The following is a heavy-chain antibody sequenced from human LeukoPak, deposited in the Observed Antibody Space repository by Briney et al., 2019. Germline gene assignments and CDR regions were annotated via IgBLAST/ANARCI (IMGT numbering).Heavy chain of an antibody. Sequence: GGSLRLSCAFSGFTFSNYAMSWVRQAPGKGLEWISGITDSGRSSYFADSVRGRFTLSRDDSRNTVYLQLNNLRVEDTAVYYCAKASWVSSADAVLWGQGTLVTVSS. CDR2: ITDSGRSS. CDR3: AKASWVSSADAVL. V-gene: IGHV3-23*01. CDR1: GFTFSNYA. J-gene: IGHJ4*02. D-gene: IGHD3-16*01.